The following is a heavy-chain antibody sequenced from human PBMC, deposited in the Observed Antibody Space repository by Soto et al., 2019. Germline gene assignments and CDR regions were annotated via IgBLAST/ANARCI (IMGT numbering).Heavy chain of an antibody. J-gene: IGHJ3*02. V-gene: IGHV4-34*01. CDR2: INHSGST. D-gene: IGHD4-17*01. CDR1: GGSFSGYY. CDR3: ARGLEIEHYGDYVWAFDI. Sequence: SETLSLTCAVYGGSFSGYYWSWIRQPPGKGLEWIGEINHSGSTNYNPSLKSRVTISVDTSKNQFSLKLSSVTAADTAVYYCARGLEIEHYGDYVWAFDIWGQGTMVTVS.